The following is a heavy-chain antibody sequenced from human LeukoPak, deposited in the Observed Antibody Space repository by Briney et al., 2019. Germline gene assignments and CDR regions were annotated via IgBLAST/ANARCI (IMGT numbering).Heavy chain of an antibody. CDR1: GGSISSGDYY. V-gene: IGHV4-30-4*08. J-gene: IGHJ5*02. CDR3: ASVTRPNDRFDP. Sequence: SQTLSLTCTVSGGSISSGDYYWSWIRQPPGKGLEWIGYIYYSGSTYYNPSLKSRVTISADTSKNQFSLKLSSVTAADTAVYYCASVTRPNDRFDPWGQGTLVTVSS. CDR2: IYYSGST. D-gene: IGHD2-21*02.